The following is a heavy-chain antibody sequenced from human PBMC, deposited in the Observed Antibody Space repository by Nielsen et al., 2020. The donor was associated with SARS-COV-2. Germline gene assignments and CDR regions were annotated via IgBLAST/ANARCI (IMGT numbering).Heavy chain of an antibody. CDR1: GGSISSGGYS. Sequence: LRLSCAVSGGSISSGGYSWSWIRQPPGKGLEWIGYIYHSGSTYYNPSLKSRVTISVDRSKNQFSLKLSSVTAADTAVYYCARAPSSQDLDYFDYWGQGTLVTVSS. J-gene: IGHJ4*02. V-gene: IGHV4-30-2*01. CDR2: IYHSGST. D-gene: IGHD2-15*01. CDR3: ARAPSSQDLDYFDY.